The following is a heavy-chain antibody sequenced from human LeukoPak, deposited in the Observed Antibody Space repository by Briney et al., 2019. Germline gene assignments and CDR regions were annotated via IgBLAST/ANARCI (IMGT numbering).Heavy chain of an antibody. V-gene: IGHV3-23*01. CDR1: GFTFSSYA. D-gene: IGHD3-3*01. J-gene: IGHJ4*02. CDR3: AKEGVYDFWSGYYMNYFDY. Sequence: GGSLRHSCAASGFTFSSYAMSWVRQAPGKGLEWVSAISGSGGSTYYADSVKGRFTISRDNSKNTLYLQMNSLRAEDTAVYYCAKEGVYDFWSGYYMNYFDYWGQGTLVTVSS. CDR2: ISGSGGST.